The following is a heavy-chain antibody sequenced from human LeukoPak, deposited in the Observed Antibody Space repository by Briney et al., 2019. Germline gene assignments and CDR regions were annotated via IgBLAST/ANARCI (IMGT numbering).Heavy chain of an antibody. Sequence: GASVKVSCKASGYTFTGYYMHWVRQAPGQGLEWMGWINPNSGGTNYAQKFQGRVTMTRDTSISTAYMELSRLRSDDTAVYYCARGGGGYTRRNGMDVWGQGTTVTVS. CDR2: INPNSGGT. CDR3: ARGGGGYTRRNGMDV. V-gene: IGHV1-2*02. D-gene: IGHD5-12*01. CDR1: GYTFTGYY. J-gene: IGHJ6*02.